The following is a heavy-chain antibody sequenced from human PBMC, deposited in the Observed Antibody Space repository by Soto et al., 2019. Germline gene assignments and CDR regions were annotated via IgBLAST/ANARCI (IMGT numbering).Heavy chain of an antibody. Sequence: SETLSLTCTVSGGSISSYYWSWIRQPPGKGLEWIGYIYFSGGTNYNPSLKSRVTISVDTSKNQFSLKLSSVTAADTAVYFCARESRSWYGSIWDYWGQGTLVTVSS. D-gene: IGHD6-13*01. CDR1: GGSISSYY. CDR2: IYFSGGT. CDR3: ARESRSWYGSIWDY. V-gene: IGHV4-59*12. J-gene: IGHJ4*02.